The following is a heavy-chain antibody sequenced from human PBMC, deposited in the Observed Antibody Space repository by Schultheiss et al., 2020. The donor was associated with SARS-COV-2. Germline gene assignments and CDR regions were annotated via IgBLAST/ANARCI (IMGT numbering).Heavy chain of an antibody. CDR2: INHSGST. J-gene: IGHJ4*02. V-gene: IGHV4-39*07. CDR1: GGSISSGGHY. D-gene: IGHD6-13*01. Sequence: SETLSLTCTVSGGSISSGGHYWSWIRQPPGKGLEWIGEINHSGSTNYNPSLKSRVTMSVDTSKNQFSLKLSSVTAADTAVYYCARKGSYSSSWNSWGQGTLVTVSS. CDR3: ARKGSYSSSWNS.